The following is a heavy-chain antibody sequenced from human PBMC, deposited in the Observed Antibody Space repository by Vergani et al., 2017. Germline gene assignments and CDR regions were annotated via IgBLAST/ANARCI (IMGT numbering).Heavy chain of an antibody. V-gene: IGHV4-34*01. J-gene: IGHJ6*03. CDR2: IDHTGRP. CDR3: ARVNTETNGHLYYYYYMDV. Sequence: QVQLQQWGGGLLKPSETLSLTCVVNGGSFTSYHWTWIRQPPGEGLEWVGAIDHTGRPDDNPSLKRLLTMSVDKSRNQFSLTLNSVTATDTAIYFCARVNTETNGHLYYYYYMDVWGQGTAVTVS. CDR1: GGSFTSYH. D-gene: IGHD4-11*01.